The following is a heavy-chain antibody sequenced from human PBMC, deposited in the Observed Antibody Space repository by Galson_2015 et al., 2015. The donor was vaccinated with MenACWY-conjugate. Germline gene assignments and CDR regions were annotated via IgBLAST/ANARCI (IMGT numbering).Heavy chain of an antibody. J-gene: IGHJ5*02. CDR2: IRTTGGTT. CDR1: GLTFRSSA. V-gene: IGHV3-23*01. CDR3: AQGAGSRWFDP. Sequence: SLRLSCAASGLTFRSSAMSWVRQAPGKGLEWVSSIRTTGGTTYYADSVKGRFTISRDNSKNTLYLQMKSLRAGDTAVYYCAQGAGSRWFDPWGQGTLVIVSS. D-gene: IGHD3-10*01.